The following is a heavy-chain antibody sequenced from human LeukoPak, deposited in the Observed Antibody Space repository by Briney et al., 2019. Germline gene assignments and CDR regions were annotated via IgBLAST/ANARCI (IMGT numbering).Heavy chain of an antibody. V-gene: IGHV4-38-2*01. D-gene: IGHD2-15*01. J-gene: IGHJ4*02. Sequence: SETLSLTCGVSGYPINNAYYWVWIRQPPGKGLEWIGSIYYSGSTYFNPSLKSRVTISVDTSKNQFSLKLSSVIATDMAVYYCARHLKGLPFDYWGQGTLVTVSS. CDR1: GYPINNAYY. CDR2: IYYSGST. CDR3: ARHLKGLPFDY.